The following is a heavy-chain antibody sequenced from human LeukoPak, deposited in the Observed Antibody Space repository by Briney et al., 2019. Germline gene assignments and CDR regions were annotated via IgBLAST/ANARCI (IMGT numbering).Heavy chain of an antibody. CDR1: GYTFTGYY. CDR2: IDPNSGGT. CDR3: ARDPTVYDSSGFGGDY. Sequence: ASVKVSCKASGYTFTGYYMHWVRQAPGQGLEWMGWIDPNSGGTNYAQKFQGRVTMTRDTSISTAYMELSRLRSDDTAVYYCARDPTVYDSSGFGGDYWGQGTLVTVSS. J-gene: IGHJ4*02. D-gene: IGHD3-22*01. V-gene: IGHV1-2*02.